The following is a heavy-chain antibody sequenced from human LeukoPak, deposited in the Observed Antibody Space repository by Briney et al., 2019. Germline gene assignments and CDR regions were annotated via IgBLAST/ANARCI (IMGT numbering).Heavy chain of an antibody. CDR3: AFGYSYGYAYFDY. V-gene: IGHV3-74*01. Sequence: AGGSLRLSCAASGFTSSSYWMHWVRQAPGKGLVWVSRINSDGSSTSYADSVKGRFTISRDNAKNTLYLQMNSLRAEDTAVYYCAFGYSYGYAYFDYWGQGTLVTVSS. CDR2: INSDGSST. CDR1: GFTSSSYW. D-gene: IGHD5-18*01. J-gene: IGHJ4*02.